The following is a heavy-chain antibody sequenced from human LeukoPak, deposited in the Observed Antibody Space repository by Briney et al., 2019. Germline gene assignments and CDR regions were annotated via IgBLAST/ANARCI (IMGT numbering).Heavy chain of an antibody. D-gene: IGHD2-15*01. Sequence: GGSLRLSCAASGFTVSSNYMSWVRQAPGKGLEWVSAISSSGGITYYADSVKGRLTISRDNSKNTLYLQMNSLRAEDTAVYYCAKTSGGNYWGQGTLVTASS. J-gene: IGHJ4*01. CDR2: ISSSGGIT. CDR3: AKTSGGNY. V-gene: IGHV3-23*01. CDR1: GFTVSSNY.